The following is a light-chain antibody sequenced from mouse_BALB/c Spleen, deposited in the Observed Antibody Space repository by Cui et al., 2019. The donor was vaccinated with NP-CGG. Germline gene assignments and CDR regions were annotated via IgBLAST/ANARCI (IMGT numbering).Light chain of an antibody. Sequence: LTQESALTTSPGESVTLTCRSSTGAVTTSNYANWVQEKPDHLFNGLIGGTNNRAPGVPARFSGSLIGGKAALTITGAQTEDEAIYFCALWYSNHWVFGGGTKLTVL. CDR1: TGAVTTSNY. V-gene: IGLV1*01. CDR3: ALWYSNHWV. J-gene: IGLJ1*01. CDR2: GTN.